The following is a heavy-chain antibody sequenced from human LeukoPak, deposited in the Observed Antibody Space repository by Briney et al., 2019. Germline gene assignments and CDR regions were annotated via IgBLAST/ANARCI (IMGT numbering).Heavy chain of an antibody. CDR1: GFTLSSYA. D-gene: IGHD3-3*01. V-gene: IGHV3-23*01. J-gene: IGHJ5*02. CDR2: ISGSGGST. CDR3: AKDFEDYDFWSSYYPGPVPWFDP. Sequence: GGSLRLSCAASGFTLSSYAMSWVRQAPGKRLEWVSSISGSGGSTYYADSVKGRFTISRDNSKNTLYLQMNSLRAEDTAVYYCAKDFEDYDFWSSYYPGPVPWFDPWGQGTLVTVSS.